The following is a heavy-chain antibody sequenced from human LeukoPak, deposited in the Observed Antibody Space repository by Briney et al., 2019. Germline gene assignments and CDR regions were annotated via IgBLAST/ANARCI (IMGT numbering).Heavy chain of an antibody. J-gene: IGHJ6*04. V-gene: IGHV3-30*02. CDR2: IRYDGSNK. D-gene: IGHD2-2*01. CDR3: AKGLNRGVVIMPAGQMDV. CDR1: GFTFSSYG. Sequence: SGGSLRLSCAASGFTFSSYGMHWVRQAPGKGLEWVAFIRYDGSNKYYADSVKGRFTISRDNSMNTLYLQMHSLRAEDMAVYYCAKGLNRGVVIMPAGQMDVWGKGTTVTISS.